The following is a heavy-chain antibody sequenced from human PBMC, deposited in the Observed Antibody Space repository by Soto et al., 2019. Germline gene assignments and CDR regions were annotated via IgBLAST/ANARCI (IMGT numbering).Heavy chain of an antibody. Sequence: QVQLQESGPGLVKPSQTLSLTCTVSGGSISSGDYYWSWIRQHPGKGLEWIGYIYYSGSTYYSPSLKSRVIISLETSKNHFSLKLSSVTAADTAVYYCARNPGASPIDYWGQGTLVTVSS. J-gene: IGHJ4*02. CDR1: GGSISSGDYY. CDR2: IYYSGST. V-gene: IGHV4-31*03. CDR3: ARNPGASPIDY. D-gene: IGHD3-16*01.